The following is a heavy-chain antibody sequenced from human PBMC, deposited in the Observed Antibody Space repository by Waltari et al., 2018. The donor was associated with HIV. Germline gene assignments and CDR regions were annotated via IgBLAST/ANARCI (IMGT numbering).Heavy chain of an antibody. Sequence: EVQLVESGGGLVQPGGSLRLSCAASGFTFSSYWMSWVRQAPGKGVECVANIKEDGSEKSYVDSVKGRFNIARDNAKNSLYLRMNSLRAEDTAGYYCARLRGGYDFDYWGQGSLVTVSS. V-gene: IGHV3-7*01. CDR3: ARLRGGYDFDY. J-gene: IGHJ4*02. D-gene: IGHD5-12*01. CDR1: GFTFSSYW. CDR2: IKEDGSEK.